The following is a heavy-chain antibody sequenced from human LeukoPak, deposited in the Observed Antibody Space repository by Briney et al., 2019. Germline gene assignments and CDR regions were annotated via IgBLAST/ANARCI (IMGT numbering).Heavy chain of an antibody. Sequence: EASVKVSCKASGYTFIGYYMHWVRQAPGQGLEWMGRINPSTGDTNSAQKFQGRVTMARDTSISTAYMELSRLTSDDTAIYYCARGQPYGDYNYFDPWGQGTLVTVSS. CDR3: ARGQPYGDYNYFDP. J-gene: IGHJ5*02. CDR1: GYTFIGYY. V-gene: IGHV1-2*06. D-gene: IGHD4-17*01. CDR2: INPSTGDT.